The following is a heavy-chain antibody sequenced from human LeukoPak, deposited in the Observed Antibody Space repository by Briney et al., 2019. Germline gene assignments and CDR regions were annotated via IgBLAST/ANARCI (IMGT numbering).Heavy chain of an antibody. V-gene: IGHV1-8*01. CDR2: MNPNSGNT. J-gene: IGHJ4*02. CDR1: GYTFTSYD. Sequence: ASVKVSCKASGYTFTSYDINWVRQATGQGLEWIGWMNPNSGNTGYAQKFQGRVTITADESTSTAYMELSSLRSEDTAVYYCARGDCSSTSCYGLVSYWGQGTLVTVSS. CDR3: ARGDCSSTSCYGLVSY. D-gene: IGHD2-2*01.